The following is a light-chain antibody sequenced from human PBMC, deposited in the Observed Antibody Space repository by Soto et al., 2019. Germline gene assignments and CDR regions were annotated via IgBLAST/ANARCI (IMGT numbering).Light chain of an antibody. J-gene: IGLJ3*02. CDR3: QSHDSSLSNFWV. CDR2: ANT. CDR1: SSNIGAGFD. Sequence: QSALTQPPSVSGAPGQRVTISCTGSSSNIGAGFDVHWYQQFPGTAPKLLIYANTYRPSGVPDRFSGSKSGTSASLAITGLQAEDEADYYCQSHDSSLSNFWVFGGGTKVTVL. V-gene: IGLV1-40*01.